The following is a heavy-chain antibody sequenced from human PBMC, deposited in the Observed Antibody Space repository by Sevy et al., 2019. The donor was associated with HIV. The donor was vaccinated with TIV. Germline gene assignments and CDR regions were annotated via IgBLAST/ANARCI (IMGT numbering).Heavy chain of an antibody. CDR2: ISGSGGST. CDR1: GFTFSSYA. V-gene: IGHV3-23*01. J-gene: IGHJ3*02. D-gene: IGHD4-17*01. Sequence: GGSLRLSCAASGFTFSSYAMSWVRQAPGKGLEWVSAISGSGGSTYYADSVKGRFTISRDNSKNTMYLQMNSLRAEDMAVYYCAKYATVVTGQPDAYDIWGQGTMVTVSS. CDR3: AKYATVVTGQPDAYDI.